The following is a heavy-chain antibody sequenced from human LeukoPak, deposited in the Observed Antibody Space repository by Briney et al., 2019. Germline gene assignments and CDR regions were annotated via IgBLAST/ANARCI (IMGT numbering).Heavy chain of an antibody. J-gene: IGHJ4*02. CDR1: GFTVSSNY. V-gene: IGHV3-66*01. CDR2: IYSGGST. CDR3: ARDRVNCSGWRRERWGFDY. D-gene: IGHD3-10*02. Sequence: GGSLRLSCAASGFTVSSNYMSWVRQAPGKGLEWVSVIYSGGSTYYADSVKGRFTISRDNSKNTLYLQMNSLRAEDTAVYYCARDRVNCSGWRRERWGFDYWGQGTLVTVSS.